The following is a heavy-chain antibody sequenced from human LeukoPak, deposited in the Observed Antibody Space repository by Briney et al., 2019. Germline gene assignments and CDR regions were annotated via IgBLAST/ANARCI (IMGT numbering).Heavy chain of an antibody. V-gene: IGHV5-10-1*01. J-gene: IGHJ6*04. CDR3: ARRQLEYYHGSGSPAGGMDV. CDR1: GYSFTSYW. Sequence: NRGESLKISCKGSGYSFTSYWISWVRQMPGKGLEWMGRIDPSDSYTNYSPSFQGHVTISADKSISTAYLQWSSLKASDTAMYYCARRQLEYYHGSGSPAGGMDVWGKGTTVTVSS. CDR2: IDPSDSYT. D-gene: IGHD3-10*01.